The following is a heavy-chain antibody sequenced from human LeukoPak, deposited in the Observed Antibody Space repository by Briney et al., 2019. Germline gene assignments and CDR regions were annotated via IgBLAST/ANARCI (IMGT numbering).Heavy chain of an antibody. CDR2: ISSRSSYI. D-gene: IGHD1-7*01. V-gene: IGHV3-21*01. J-gene: IGHJ6*03. CDR1: GFTFSSYS. Sequence: GGSLRLSCAASGFTFSSYSMNWVRQAPGKGLEWVSSISSRSSYIYYADSVTGRSTISRDNAKNSLYLQMNSLRAEDTAVYYCARETGTTGIYYMDVWGKGTTVTVSS. CDR3: ARETGTTGIYYMDV.